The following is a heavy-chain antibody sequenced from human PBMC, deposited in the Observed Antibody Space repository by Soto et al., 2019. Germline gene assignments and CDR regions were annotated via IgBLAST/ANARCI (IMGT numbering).Heavy chain of an antibody. J-gene: IGHJ6*02. V-gene: IGHV6-1*01. CDR3: ARGAGRGYCSGNTCYSPYNYYGMDV. CDR1: GDSVSSNSAA. Sequence: SETLSLTCAISGDSVSSNSAAWNWVRQSPSRGLEWLGRTYYRSKWYDDYAVSVKSRITISPDTSKNQFSLHLKSVTPEDMAVYYCARGAGRGYCSGNTCYSPYNYYGMDVWGQGTTVTVSS. CDR2: TYYRSKWYD. D-gene: IGHD2-15*01.